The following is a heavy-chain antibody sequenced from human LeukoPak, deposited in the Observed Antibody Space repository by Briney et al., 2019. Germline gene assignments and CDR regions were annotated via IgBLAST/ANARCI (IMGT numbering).Heavy chain of an antibody. CDR1: SGSISSSTYY. Sequence: ASETLSLTCTVSSGSISSSTYYWGWIRQPPGKGLEWIGSIYYSGSTYYNPSLKSRVTISVDTSKNQFSLKLSSVTAADTAVYYCASPGGGPTDYWGQGTLVTVSS. CDR2: IYYSGST. V-gene: IGHV4-39*01. D-gene: IGHD3-16*01. J-gene: IGHJ4*02. CDR3: ASPGGGPTDY.